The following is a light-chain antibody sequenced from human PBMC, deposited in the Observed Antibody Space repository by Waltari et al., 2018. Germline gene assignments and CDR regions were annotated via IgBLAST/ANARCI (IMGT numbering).Light chain of an antibody. CDR3: VSYASGSTSVI. Sequence: SALTQPVSVSESPGQSLTFYCAGTTSDVGAYNYVSWYRQHPGKAPKLMIYDVKSRPSDISSRFSGSKSGNTASLTISGLQTEDEADYYCVSYASGSTSVIFGGGTRLTVL. CDR2: DVK. V-gene: IGLV2-14*01. CDR1: TSDVGAYNY. J-gene: IGLJ2*01.